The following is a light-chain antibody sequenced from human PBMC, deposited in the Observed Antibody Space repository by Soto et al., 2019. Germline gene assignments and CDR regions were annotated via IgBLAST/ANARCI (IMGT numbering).Light chain of an antibody. V-gene: IGKV3-20*01. CDR3: HQYGSSPPDT. J-gene: IGKJ2*01. Sequence: EIVLTQSPGTLSLSPGERATLSCRASQSVSSNLLAWYQQKPGQAPRLLIYGASSRATGIPDRFSGSGSGTDFTLTISRLEPEDFAVYYCHQYGSSPPDTFGQGTKLEIK. CDR2: GAS. CDR1: QSVSSNL.